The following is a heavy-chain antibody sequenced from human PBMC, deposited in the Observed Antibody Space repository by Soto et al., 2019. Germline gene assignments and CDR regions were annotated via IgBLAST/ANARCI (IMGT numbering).Heavy chain of an antibody. J-gene: IGHJ3*02. D-gene: IGHD6-19*01. Sequence: SETLSLTCTVSGGSISSSSYYWGWIRQPPGKGLEWIGSIYYSGSTYYNPSLKSRVTISVDTSKNQFSLKLSSVTAADTAVYYCARDGSGWYQGDAFDIWGQGTMVTVSS. CDR2: IYYSGST. CDR3: ARDGSGWYQGDAFDI. CDR1: GGSISSSSYY. V-gene: IGHV4-39*02.